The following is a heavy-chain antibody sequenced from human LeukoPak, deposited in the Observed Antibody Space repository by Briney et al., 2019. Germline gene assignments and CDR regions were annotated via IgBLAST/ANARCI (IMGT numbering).Heavy chain of an antibody. J-gene: IGHJ4*02. CDR3: TTRTTVTTMGTDY. V-gene: IGHV3-15*01. Sequence: GGSLRLSCAASGFTFNNAWMSWVRQAPGKGLEWVGLIKSKTDGGTADSVAPVKGRFTISRDDSKNTLFLQMNSLKTEDTAVYYCTTRTTVTTMGTDYWGQGTLVTVSS. CDR1: GFTFNNAW. CDR2: IKSKTDGGTA. D-gene: IGHD4-17*01.